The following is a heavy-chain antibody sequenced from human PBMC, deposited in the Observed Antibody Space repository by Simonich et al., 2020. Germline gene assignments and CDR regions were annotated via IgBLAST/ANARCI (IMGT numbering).Heavy chain of an antibody. J-gene: IGHJ3*02. CDR1: GYTFTGYY. CDR3: ARGRLTGDKGAFDI. V-gene: IGHV1-2*02. Sequence: QVQLVQSGAEVKKPGASVKVSCKASGYTFTGYYVHWVRQAPGKGLEWMGWSNPTSGGTNYAQKFQGRVTRTRATSISTAYMELSRLRSDDTAVYYCARGRLTGDKGAFDIWGQGTMVTVSS. D-gene: IGHD7-27*01. CDR2: SNPTSGGT.